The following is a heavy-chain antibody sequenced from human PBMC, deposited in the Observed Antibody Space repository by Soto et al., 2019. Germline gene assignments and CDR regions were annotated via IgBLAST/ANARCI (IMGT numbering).Heavy chain of an antibody. CDR1: GFTFSSYD. V-gene: IGHV3-13*01. CDR2: IGTAGDT. CDR3: ARALLGDAFDI. D-gene: IGHD2-21*02. J-gene: IGHJ3*02. Sequence: GGSLRLSCAASGFTFSSYDMHWVRQATGKGLEWVSAIGTAGDTYYPGSEKGRFTISRENAKNSLYLQMNSLRAGDTAVYYCARALLGDAFDIWGQGTMVTVSS.